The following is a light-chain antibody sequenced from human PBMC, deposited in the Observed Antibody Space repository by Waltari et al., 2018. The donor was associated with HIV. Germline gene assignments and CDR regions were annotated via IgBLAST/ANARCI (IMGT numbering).Light chain of an antibody. V-gene: IGLV1-51*01. CDR1: TSNIATNS. Sequence: QSVLTQPPAVSAAPGQTVTIPCSGSTSNIATNSVSWYQQLPGTAPKLPISDNNRRSSGIPDRFSGSKSGTSATLAIAGLQTGDEADYYCGTWDTSLSAGVFGGGTKVTVL. CDR2: DNN. CDR3: GTWDTSLSAGV. J-gene: IGLJ2*01.